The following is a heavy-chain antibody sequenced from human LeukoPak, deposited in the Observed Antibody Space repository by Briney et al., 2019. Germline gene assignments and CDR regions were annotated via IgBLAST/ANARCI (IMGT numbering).Heavy chain of an antibody. J-gene: IGHJ4*02. Sequence: PGGSLRLSCAASGFTFSSYWMHWVRQAPGKGLVWVSRINSDGSSTSYADSVKGRFTISRDNSKNTLYLQMNSLRDEDTAVYYCARWVVATMFDYWGQGTLVTVSS. CDR2: INSDGSST. V-gene: IGHV3-74*01. CDR1: GFTFSSYW. D-gene: IGHD5-12*01. CDR3: ARWVVATMFDY.